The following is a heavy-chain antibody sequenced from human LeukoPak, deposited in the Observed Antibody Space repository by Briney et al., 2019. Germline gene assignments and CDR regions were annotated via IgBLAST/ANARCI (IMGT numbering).Heavy chain of an antibody. CDR2: ISYDGSNK. J-gene: IGHJ4*02. CDR3: ARDRGAAAGRNYFDY. V-gene: IGHV3-30-3*01. D-gene: IGHD6-13*01. CDR1: GFTFSSYA. Sequence: GGSLRLSCAAPGFTFSSYAMHWVRQAPGKGLEWVAVISYDGSNKYYADSVKGRFTISRDNSKNTLYLQMNSLRAEDTAVYYCARDRGAAAGRNYFDYWGQGTLVTVSS.